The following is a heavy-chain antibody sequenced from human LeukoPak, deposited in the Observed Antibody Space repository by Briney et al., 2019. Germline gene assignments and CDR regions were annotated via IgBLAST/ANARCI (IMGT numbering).Heavy chain of an antibody. CDR1: GGTFSSYA. Sequence: GASVKVSFKASGGTFSSYAISWVRQAPGQGLEWMGGIIPIFGTANYAQKFQGRVTITTDESTSTAYMELSSLRSEDTAVYYCASKTEGHYGRETYYFDYWGQGTLVTVSS. D-gene: IGHD4-17*01. V-gene: IGHV1-69*05. CDR2: IIPIFGTA. J-gene: IGHJ4*02. CDR3: ASKTEGHYGRETYYFDY.